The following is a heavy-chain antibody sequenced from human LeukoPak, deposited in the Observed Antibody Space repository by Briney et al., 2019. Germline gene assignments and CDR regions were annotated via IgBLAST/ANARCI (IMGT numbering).Heavy chain of an antibody. D-gene: IGHD4-17*01. CDR3: ARGVGSFGDDPRDALDI. CDR2: IHSTGST. CDR1: GGSISSYY. Sequence: SETLSLTCTVSGGSISSYYWSWIRQPAGKGPEWIGRIHSTGSTNYNPSLKRRGTMSVDTSKKQFSLKLTSVTAADTAVYFCARGVGSFGDDPRDALDIWGQGTMVTVSS. J-gene: IGHJ3*02. V-gene: IGHV4-4*07.